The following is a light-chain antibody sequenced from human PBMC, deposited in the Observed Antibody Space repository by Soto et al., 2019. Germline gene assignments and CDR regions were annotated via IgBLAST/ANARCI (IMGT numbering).Light chain of an antibody. Sequence: DIQMTQSPSSLSASVGDRVTITCRASQSISSYLSWDQLKPGTAPKVLIYGASSLQSGVPSRFSGSGAGTDFTLTISSLQPEDSATYYCQQSYSTPMYSFGQGTKLEIK. V-gene: IGKV1-39*01. J-gene: IGKJ2*03. CDR2: GAS. CDR3: QQSYSTPMYS. CDR1: QSISSY.